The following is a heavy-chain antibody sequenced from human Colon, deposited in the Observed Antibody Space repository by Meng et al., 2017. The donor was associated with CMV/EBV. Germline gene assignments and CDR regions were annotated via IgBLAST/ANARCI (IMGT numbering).Heavy chain of an antibody. D-gene: IGHD1-26*01. Sequence: VRLVQSGAEGKKPGALVKVYCKASGYTFTGYFMYWVRQAPGQGLEWLGVINPITGGTNYAQKFQGRVTMTRDTSMNTAYMELSRLRSDDTAVYYCASLSGGDFDYWGQGTLVTVSS. CDR1: GYTFTGYF. CDR3: ASLSGGDFDY. V-gene: IGHV1-2*02. J-gene: IGHJ4*02. CDR2: INPITGGT.